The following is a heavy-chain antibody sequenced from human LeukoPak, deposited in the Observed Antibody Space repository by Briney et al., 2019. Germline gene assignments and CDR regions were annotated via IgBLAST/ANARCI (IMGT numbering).Heavy chain of an antibody. D-gene: IGHD2-2*01. Sequence: SETLSLTCTVSGGSISSYYWSWIRQPPGKGLEWIGYIYYSGSTNYNPSLKSRVTISVDTSKNQFSLKLSSVTAAETTMEYCATLTYGVVPAAWGWFYPWGQGTLVTVSS. J-gene: IGHJ5*02. V-gene: IGHV4-59*01. CDR3: ATLTYGVVPAAWGWFYP. CDR1: GGSISSYY. CDR2: IYYSGST.